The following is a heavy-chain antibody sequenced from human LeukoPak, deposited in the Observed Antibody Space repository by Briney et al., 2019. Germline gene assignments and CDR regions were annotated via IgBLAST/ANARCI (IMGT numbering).Heavy chain of an antibody. CDR3: ARKGGNQAFDI. CDR2: IWYDGSNK. CDR1: GFTLSSYG. V-gene: IGHV3-33*01. Sequence: GRSLRLSCAASGFTLSSYGMHWVGQAPGKGLEWVAVIWYDGSNKYYADSVKGRFTISRDNSKNTLYLQMNSLRAEDTAVYYCARKGGNQAFDIWGQGTMVTVSS. J-gene: IGHJ3*02. D-gene: IGHD3-16*01.